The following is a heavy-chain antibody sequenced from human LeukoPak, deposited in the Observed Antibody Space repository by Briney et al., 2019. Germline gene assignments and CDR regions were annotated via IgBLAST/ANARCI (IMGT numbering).Heavy chain of an antibody. CDR3: ARREGGPSGY. CDR2: ISSGAGTK. Sequence: GGSLRLACAASGFTFSSYEMNWVRQAPGKGLEWISYISSGAGTKYYADSVKGRFTISRDNAKNSLYLQMNSLRAEDTAVYYCARREGGPSGYWGQGTLVTVSS. V-gene: IGHV3-48*03. D-gene: IGHD1-26*01. CDR1: GFTFSSYE. J-gene: IGHJ4*02.